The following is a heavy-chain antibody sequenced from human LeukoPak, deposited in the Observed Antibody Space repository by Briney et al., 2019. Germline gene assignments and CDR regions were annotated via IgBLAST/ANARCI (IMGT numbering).Heavy chain of an antibody. CDR2: IYSGGST. CDR3: ARVSNQYDILTGYYVGGGMDV. D-gene: IGHD3-9*01. V-gene: IGHV3-53*01. CDR1: GFTVSSNY. Sequence: GGSLRLSCAASGFTVSSNYMSWVRQAPGKGLEWVSVIYSGGSTYYADSVKGRFTISRDNSKNTLYLQMNSLRAEDTAVYYCARVSNQYDILTGYYVGGGMDVWGQGTTVTVSS. J-gene: IGHJ6*02.